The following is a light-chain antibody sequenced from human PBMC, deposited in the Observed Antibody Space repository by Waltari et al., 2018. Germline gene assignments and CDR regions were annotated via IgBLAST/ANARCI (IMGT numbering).Light chain of an antibody. J-gene: IGLJ3*02. Sequence: QSVLTQPPSASGTPGQRVTISCLGSSSNVEGNAVSWFQPLPGTAPNLLIYTNDQRPSGVPVRFSGSKSGTSASLAISGLQSEDEAVYYCAAWDDSLNVWLFGGGTKVTAL. CDR1: SSNVEGNA. V-gene: IGLV1-44*01. CDR2: TND. CDR3: AAWDDSLNVWL.